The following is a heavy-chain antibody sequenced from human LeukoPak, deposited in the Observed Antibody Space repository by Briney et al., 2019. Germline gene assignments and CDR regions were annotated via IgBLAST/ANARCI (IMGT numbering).Heavy chain of an antibody. Sequence: PGGSLRLSCAASGFTFSSHGMHWVRQAPGKGLEWVAFIRYDGSNKYYADSVKGRFTISRDNSKNTLYLQMNSMRTEDTALYYCAKGDWYYYDSGGYPDYWGRGTLVTVSS. CDR2: IRYDGSNK. J-gene: IGHJ4*02. CDR1: GFTFSSHG. D-gene: IGHD3-22*01. CDR3: AKGDWYYYDSGGYPDY. V-gene: IGHV3-30*02.